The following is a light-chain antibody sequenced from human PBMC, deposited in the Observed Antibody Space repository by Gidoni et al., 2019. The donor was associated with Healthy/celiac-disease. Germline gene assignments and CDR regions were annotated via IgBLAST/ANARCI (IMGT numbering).Light chain of an antibody. CDR1: QSVSSSY. CDR3: QQYGSSTWT. Sequence: EIVLTQSSGTLSFSPGERATLSCRASQSVSSSYLAWYQQKPGQATRLLIYGASSRATGIPDRFSGSGSGTDFTLTISRLEPEDFAVYYCQQYGSSTWTFGQGTKVEIK. J-gene: IGKJ1*01. CDR2: GAS. V-gene: IGKV3-20*01.